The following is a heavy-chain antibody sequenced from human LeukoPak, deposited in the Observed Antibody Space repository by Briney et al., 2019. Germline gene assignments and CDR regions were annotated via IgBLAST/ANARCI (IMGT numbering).Heavy chain of an antibody. Sequence: GGSLRLSCAASGFTFSSYGMHWVRQAPGKGLEWVAVIWYDGSNKDYANSVKGRFTTSRDNSKNTLYLQMNSLRAEDTAVYYCARGNSGSGSYYNHYFDYWGQGTLVTVSS. CDR3: ARGNSGSGSYYNHYFDY. CDR2: IWYDGSNK. CDR1: GFTFSSYG. J-gene: IGHJ4*02. D-gene: IGHD3-10*01. V-gene: IGHV3-33*01.